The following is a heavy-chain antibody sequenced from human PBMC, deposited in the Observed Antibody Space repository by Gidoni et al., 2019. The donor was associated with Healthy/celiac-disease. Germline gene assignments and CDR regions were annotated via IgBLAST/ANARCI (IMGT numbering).Heavy chain of an antibody. D-gene: IGHD3-3*01. Sequence: VQLVASGGGLVQPGGSLSPSCAASVFTFSSHWMSWVRQAPGKGLEWVANIKQDGSEKYYVDSVKGRFTISRDNAKNSLYLQMNSLRAEDTAVYYCARDGAGGYDFWSGYYSSYYYGMDVWGQGTTVTVSS. CDR3: ARDGAGGYDFWSGYYSSYYYGMDV. CDR1: VFTFSSHW. J-gene: IGHJ6*02. V-gene: IGHV3-7*01. CDR2: IKQDGSEK.